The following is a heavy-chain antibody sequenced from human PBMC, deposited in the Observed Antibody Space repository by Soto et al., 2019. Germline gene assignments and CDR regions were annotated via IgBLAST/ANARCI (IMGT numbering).Heavy chain of an antibody. D-gene: IGHD2-15*01. J-gene: IGHJ6*02. CDR2: IIPIFGTA. CDR3: ARYNCSGGSCYPGHYSYYYGMDV. Sequence: QVQLVQSGAEVKKPGSSVKVSCKASGGTFSSYAISWVRQAPGQGLEWMGGIIPIFGTANYAQKFQGRVTITADESTSTAYMELSSLRSEDTAVYYCARYNCSGGSCYPGHYSYYYGMDVWGQGTTVTVSS. V-gene: IGHV1-69*01. CDR1: GGTFSSYA.